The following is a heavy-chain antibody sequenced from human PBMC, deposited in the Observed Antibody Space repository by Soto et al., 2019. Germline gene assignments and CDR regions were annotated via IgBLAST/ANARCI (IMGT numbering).Heavy chain of an antibody. Sequence: EVHLVDSGGGLVKPGGSLRLTCAASGFIFSDYTMNWVRQAPGKGLEWVSSISRGSDYIFYADTVKGRFTISRDNARNSLYLQMTSLRAEDTGVYYCAKDSGCVNNACAYDPWGQGTLVSVSS. CDR2: ISRGSDYI. J-gene: IGHJ5*02. CDR1: GFIFSDYT. V-gene: IGHV3-21*01. CDR3: AKDSGCVNNACAYDP. D-gene: IGHD1-20*01.